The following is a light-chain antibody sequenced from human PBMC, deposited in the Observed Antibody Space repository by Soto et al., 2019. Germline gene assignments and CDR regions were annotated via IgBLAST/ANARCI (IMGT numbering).Light chain of an antibody. CDR1: SSDVGSYIL. Sequence: QSALTQPASVSGSPGQSITISCTGTSSDVGSYILVSWYQQHPGKAPKLMIYEGSKRPSGVSNRFSGSKSGNTASLTISGLQAEDEADYYCCSYAGSSTDVVFGGGTKPPS. V-gene: IGLV2-23*01. CDR3: CSYAGSSTDVV. CDR2: EGS. J-gene: IGLJ2*01.